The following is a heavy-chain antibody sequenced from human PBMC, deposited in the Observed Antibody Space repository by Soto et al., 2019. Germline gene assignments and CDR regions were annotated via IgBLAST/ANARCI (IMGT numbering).Heavy chain of an antibody. CDR2: MDPSSGDT. CDR3: ARVFDNQLFDY. J-gene: IGHJ4*02. D-gene: IGHD2-2*01. V-gene: IGHV1-8*01. Sequence: ASVKVSCKASGYTLTSHNVNWVRQATGQGLEWMGWMDPSSGDTGYEQKFQGRVTMTRNTSRSTAYMELSSLSSEDTAVYYCARVFDNQLFDYWGQGTLVTVSS. CDR1: GYTLTSHN.